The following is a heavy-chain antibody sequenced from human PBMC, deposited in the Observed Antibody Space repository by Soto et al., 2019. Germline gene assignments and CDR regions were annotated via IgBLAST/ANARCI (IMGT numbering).Heavy chain of an antibody. D-gene: IGHD3-22*01. V-gene: IGHV3-7*01. J-gene: IGHJ3*02. Sequence: EVQLVESGGGLVQPGGSLRLSCAASGFTFSGYWMSWVRQAPGKGLEWVANIKQDGREKYYLDSVKGRFTISRDNAKNTLYMQMNSLRAEDTAVYYCARGGITMIADAFDIWGQGTMVTVSS. CDR3: ARGGITMIADAFDI. CDR1: GFTFSGYW. CDR2: IKQDGREK.